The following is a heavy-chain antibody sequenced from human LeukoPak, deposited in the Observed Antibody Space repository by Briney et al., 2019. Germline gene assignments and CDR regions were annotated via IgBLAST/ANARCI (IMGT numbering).Heavy chain of an antibody. J-gene: IGHJ3*02. CDR1: GYTFTSYG. V-gene: IGHV1-8*03. Sequence: ASVKVSCKASGYTFTSYGISWVRQATGQGLEWMGWMNPNSGNTGYAQKFQGRVTITRNTSISTAYMELSSLRSEDTAVYYCSVTTGAFDIWGQGTMVTVSS. CDR3: SVTTGAFDI. CDR2: MNPNSGNT. D-gene: IGHD1-14*01.